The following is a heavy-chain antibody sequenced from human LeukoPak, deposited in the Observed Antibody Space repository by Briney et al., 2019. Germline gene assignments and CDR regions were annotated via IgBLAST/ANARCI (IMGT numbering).Heavy chain of an antibody. CDR2: IKQDGSEK. CDR3: ATYLIMIVVEGAFDI. CDR1: GFTFSRYW. Sequence: GGSLRLSCAASGFTFSRYWLSWVRQAAGKGLEWVANIKQDGSEKYYVDSVKGRFTISRDNAKRSLYLQMNRLRAEDTAVYYCATYLIMIVVEGAFDIWGQGTMVTVSS. J-gene: IGHJ3*02. D-gene: IGHD3-22*01. V-gene: IGHV3-7*01.